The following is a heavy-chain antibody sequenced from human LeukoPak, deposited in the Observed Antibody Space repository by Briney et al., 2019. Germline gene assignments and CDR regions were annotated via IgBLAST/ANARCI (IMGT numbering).Heavy chain of an antibody. Sequence: SETLSLTCTVSGGSISSGGYYWSWIRQHPGKGLEWIGYIYYSGSTYYNPSLKSRVTISVDTSKNQFSLKLSSVTAADTAVYYCARGYYDSSAPDYWGQGTLVTVSS. V-gene: IGHV4-31*03. CDR2: IYYSGST. CDR3: ARGYYDSSAPDY. D-gene: IGHD3-22*01. CDR1: GGSISSGGYY. J-gene: IGHJ4*02.